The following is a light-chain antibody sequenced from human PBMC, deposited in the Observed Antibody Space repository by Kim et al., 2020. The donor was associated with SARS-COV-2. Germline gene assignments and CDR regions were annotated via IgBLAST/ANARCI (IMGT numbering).Light chain of an antibody. CDR3: QQYSSFPYT. Sequence: SASVGDRVTSTCRASQSISDWLAWYQQRPGKAPKLLIYKASSLESGVPSRFSGSGLGTEFTLTISSLQPDDFATYHCQQYSSFPYTFGQGTKMEI. J-gene: IGKJ2*01. CDR1: QSISDW. V-gene: IGKV1-5*03. CDR2: KAS.